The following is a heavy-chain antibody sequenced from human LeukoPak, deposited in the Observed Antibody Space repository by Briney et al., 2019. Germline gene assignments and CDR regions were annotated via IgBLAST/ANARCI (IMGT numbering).Heavy chain of an antibody. V-gene: IGHV4-4*07. D-gene: IGHD2/OR15-2a*01. CDR1: GGSVSSNY. Sequence: SEILSLTCTVSGGSVSSNYWNWIRQPAGKGLEWIGRIYNGGTTNYNPSLESRVTISIDRSKNQFSLKLTSVTAADTAVYYCAHSISMDFEYWGQGTLVTVSS. J-gene: IGHJ4*02. CDR3: AHSISMDFEY. CDR2: IYNGGTT.